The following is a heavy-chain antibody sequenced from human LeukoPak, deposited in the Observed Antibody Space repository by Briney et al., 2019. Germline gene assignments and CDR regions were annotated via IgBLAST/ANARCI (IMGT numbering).Heavy chain of an antibody. J-gene: IGHJ5*02. D-gene: IGHD3-10*01. Sequence: PSETLSLTCAVYGGSFSGYYWSWIRQPPGKGLEWIGEINHSGSTNYNPSLKSRVTISVDTSKNQFSLKLSSVTAADTAVYYCARPSSITMVRGRTHWFDPWGQGTLVTVSS. V-gene: IGHV4-34*01. CDR1: GGSFSGYY. CDR2: INHSGST. CDR3: ARPSSITMVRGRTHWFDP.